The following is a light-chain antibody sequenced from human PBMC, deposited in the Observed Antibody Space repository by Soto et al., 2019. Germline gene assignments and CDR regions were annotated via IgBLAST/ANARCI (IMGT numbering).Light chain of an antibody. J-gene: IGLJ3*02. CDR1: SSDVGGYKY. Sequence: QSALTQPRSVSGSPGQSVTISCTGTSSDVGGYKYVSWYQLHPGKAPKLMIYDVTKRPSGVPDRFSGFKSDNTASLTISGLQAEDEADYYCCSYTGSLWVFGGGTQLTVL. CDR2: DVT. V-gene: IGLV2-11*01. CDR3: CSYTGSLWV.